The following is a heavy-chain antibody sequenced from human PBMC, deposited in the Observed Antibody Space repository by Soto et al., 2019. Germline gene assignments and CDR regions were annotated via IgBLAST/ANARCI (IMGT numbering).Heavy chain of an antibody. V-gene: IGHV4-31*02. CDR2: ISYSGNT. CDR1: GVSISSGDYF. J-gene: IGHJ3*02. Sequence: QVQLHESGPGLVEPSQTLALTCTVSGVSISSGDYFWSWIRQHPGKGLEWIGYISYSGNTNYNPSLRSRLIISLATSKNQFSLKMPSVSAADTAVYYSIRGASLYDIWGQGTMATVS. CDR3: IRGASLYDI. D-gene: IGHD2-2*02.